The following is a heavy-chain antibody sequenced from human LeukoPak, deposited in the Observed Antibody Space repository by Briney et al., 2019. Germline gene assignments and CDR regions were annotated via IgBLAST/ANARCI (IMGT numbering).Heavy chain of an antibody. Sequence: TSETLSLTCTVSGGSISSGGYYWSWIRQPPGKGLEWIGYIYHSGSTYYNPSLKSRVTISVDRSKNQFSLKLSSVTAADTAVYYCARDRHDSYAFDIWGQGTMVTVSS. CDR3: ARDRHDSYAFDI. CDR2: IYHSGST. J-gene: IGHJ3*02. CDR1: GGSISSGGYY. D-gene: IGHD4-11*01. V-gene: IGHV4-30-2*01.